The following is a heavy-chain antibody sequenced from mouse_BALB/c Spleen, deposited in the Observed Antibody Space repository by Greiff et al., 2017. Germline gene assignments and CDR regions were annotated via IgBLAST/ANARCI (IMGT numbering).Heavy chain of an antibody. V-gene: IGHV5-17*02. CDR2: ISSGSSTI. CDR3: ARDYDYDGGYAMDY. J-gene: IGHJ4*01. D-gene: IGHD2-4*01. CDR1: GFTFSSFG. Sequence: EVMLVESGGGLVQPGGSRKLSCAASGFTFSSFGMHWVRQAPEKGLEWVAYISSGSSTIYYADTVKGRFTISRDNPKNTLFLQMTSLRSEDTAMYYCARDYDYDGGYAMDYWGQGTSVTVSS.